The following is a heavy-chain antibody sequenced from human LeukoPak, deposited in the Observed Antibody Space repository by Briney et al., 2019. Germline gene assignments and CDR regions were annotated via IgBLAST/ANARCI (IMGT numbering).Heavy chain of an antibody. CDR3: AKDHSIWSISMGRGVNWFDP. Sequence: SLRLSCAASGFTFRNYAMNWVREAPGKGLEWVSGISTIGGSTYYADSVKGRFTIQRDNSKNTVYLQMNSLRAEDTAVYYCAKDHSIWSISMGRGVNWFDPWGQGTLVTVRS. CDR1: GFTFRNYA. D-gene: IGHD3-10*01. CDR2: ISTIGGST. V-gene: IGHV3-23*01. J-gene: IGHJ5*02.